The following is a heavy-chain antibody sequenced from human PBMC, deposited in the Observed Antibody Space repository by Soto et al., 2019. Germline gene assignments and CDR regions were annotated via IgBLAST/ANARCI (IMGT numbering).Heavy chain of an antibody. V-gene: IGHV4-28*03. CDR2: IYYSGST. J-gene: IGHJ3*01. D-gene: IGHD2-21*02. CDR1: GYSISSSNW. CDR3: ARVGCGGDCHNAFDF. Sequence: PSETLSLTCAVSGYSISSSNWWGWIRQPPGKGLEWIGYIYYSGSTYYNPSLKSRVTMSVDTSKNQFSLKLSSVTAADTAVYYCARVGCGGDCHNAFDFWGQGTMVTVSS.